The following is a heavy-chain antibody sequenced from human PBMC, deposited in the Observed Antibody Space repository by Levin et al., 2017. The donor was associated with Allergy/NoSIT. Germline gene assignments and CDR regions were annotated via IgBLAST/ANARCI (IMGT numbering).Heavy chain of an antibody. V-gene: IGHV4-34*01. J-gene: IGHJ5*02. CDR3: ARVPMGFKNSFDH. CDR1: GGSFSGY. D-gene: IGHD1-26*01. CDR2: ISHSGIT. Sequence: ASETLSLTCGVYGGSFSGYWSWIRQPPGKGLEWIGEISHSGITNYNPSLESRVTMSVDTSKNQFSLKLSSVTAADTAIYYCARVPMGFKNSFDHWGQGTLVTVSS.